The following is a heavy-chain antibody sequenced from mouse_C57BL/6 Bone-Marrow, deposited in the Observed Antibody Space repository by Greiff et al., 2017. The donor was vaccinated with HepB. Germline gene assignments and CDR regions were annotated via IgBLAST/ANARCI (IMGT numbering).Heavy chain of an antibody. CDR2: VDPENGDT. D-gene: IGHD6-1*01. J-gene: IGHJ4*01. Sequence: EVQLQQSGAELVRPGASVKLSCTASGFNIKDDYMHWVKQRPEQGLEWIGWVDPENGDTEYASKFQGKATITADTSSNTAYLQLSSLTSEDTAVYYCTTDPLAMDYWGQGTSVTVSS. CDR3: TTDPLAMDY. CDR1: GFNIKDDY. V-gene: IGHV14-4*01.